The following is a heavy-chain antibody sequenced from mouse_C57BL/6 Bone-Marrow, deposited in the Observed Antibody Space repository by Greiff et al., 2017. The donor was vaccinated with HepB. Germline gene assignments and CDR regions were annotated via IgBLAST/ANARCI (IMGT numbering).Heavy chain of an antibody. J-gene: IGHJ1*03. CDR3: ARCLLVYGDYGYFDV. CDR2: IDPSDSYT. Sequence: VQLQQPGAELVMPGASVKLSCKASGYTFTSYWMHWVKQRPGQGLEWIGEIDPSDSYTNYNQKFKGKSTLTVDKSSSTAYMQLSSLTSEDSAVYYCARCLLVYGDYGYFDVWGTGTTVTVSS. D-gene: IGHD2-13*01. V-gene: IGHV1-69*01. CDR1: GYTFTSYW.